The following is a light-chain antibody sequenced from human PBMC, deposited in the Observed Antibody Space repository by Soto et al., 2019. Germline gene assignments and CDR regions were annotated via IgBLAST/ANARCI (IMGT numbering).Light chain of an antibody. J-gene: IGLJ1*01. Sequence: QSALTQPASVSGSPGQTITISCTGTSSDVGAYNYVSWYQQHPGKAPKLMIYEVSNRPSGVSDRFSGSKSGNTASLTISGLQGADEADYYCSSKRTTASLVFGTGTTV. V-gene: IGLV2-14*01. CDR1: SSDVGAYNY. CDR2: EVS. CDR3: SSKRTTASLV.